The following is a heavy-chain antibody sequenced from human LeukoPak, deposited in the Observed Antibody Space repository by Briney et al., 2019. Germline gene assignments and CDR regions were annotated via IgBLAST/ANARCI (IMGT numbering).Heavy chain of an antibody. D-gene: IGHD3-10*01. J-gene: IGHJ4*02. V-gene: IGHV3-23*01. CDR3: AKDLDTLVRGVPGY. Sequence: GGSLRLSCAASGFTFSSYAMGWVRQAPGKGLEWVSAISGSGDSTYSADSVKGRFTISRDNSENTLFLQMNSLRVEDTAIYYCAKDLDTLVRGVPGYWGQGTLVTVSS. CDR2: ISGSGDST. CDR1: GFTFSSYA.